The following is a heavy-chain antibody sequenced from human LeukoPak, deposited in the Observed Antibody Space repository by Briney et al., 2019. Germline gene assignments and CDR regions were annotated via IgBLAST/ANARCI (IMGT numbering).Heavy chain of an antibody. CDR3: ARRLGYCSSTSCYAFDY. CDR1: GGSISSSSYY. D-gene: IGHD2-2*03. V-gene: IGHV4-39*01. CDR2: IYYSGST. Sequence: SETLPLTCTVSGGSISSSSYYWGWIRQPPGKGLEWIGSIYYSGSTYYNPSLKSRVTISVDTSKNQFSLKLSSVTAADTAVYYCARRLGYCSSTSCYAFDYWGQGTLVTVSS. J-gene: IGHJ4*02.